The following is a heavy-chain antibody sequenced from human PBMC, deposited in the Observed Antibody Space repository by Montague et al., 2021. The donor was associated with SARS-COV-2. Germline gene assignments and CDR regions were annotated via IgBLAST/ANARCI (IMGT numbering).Heavy chain of an antibody. CDR2: INGSGINT. Sequence: SLRLSCAASGFTFSSYPVTWVRQAPGMGLEWVAIINGSGINTYYVDSVKGRFTISRDNSKNTLYLQMNNLRAEDTAVYYCARGERYCGGCRCYRRDDYWGQGTLVTVSS. CDR3: ARGERYCGGCRCYRRDDY. D-gene: IGHD2-15*01. J-gene: IGHJ4*02. CDR1: GFTFSSYP. V-gene: IGHV3-23*01.